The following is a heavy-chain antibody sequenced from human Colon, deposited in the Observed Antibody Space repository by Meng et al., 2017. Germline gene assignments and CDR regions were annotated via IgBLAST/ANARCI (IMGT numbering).Heavy chain of an antibody. D-gene: IGHD3-22*01. CDR3: VRSSAWVRTGFDP. J-gene: IGHJ5*02. Sequence: QPQLQESGPGLVKPSEALSLTCRVSGGSISTSGYYWGWIRQSPGKGLEWIGSIGHSGFTYYTPSVKNRVTVSIDTSKSQFSLKLTSVTAADTAVYFCVRSSAWVRTGFDPWGQGTLVTVSS. CDR1: GGSISTSGYY. V-gene: IGHV4-39*01. CDR2: IGHSGFT.